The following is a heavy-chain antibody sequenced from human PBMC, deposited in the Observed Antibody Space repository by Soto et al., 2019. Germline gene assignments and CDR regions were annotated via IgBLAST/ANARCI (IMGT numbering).Heavy chain of an antibody. J-gene: IGHJ4*02. V-gene: IGHV4-59*08. Sequence: QVQLQESGPGLVKPSETLSLTCTVSGGSISSYYWSWIRQPPGKGLEWIGYIYYSGSTNYNPSLKSRVTISVATSRSPFSLKLSSAAAAVTAGSYCARGGWSQIDYWGQGTHVTVSS. D-gene: IGHD3-3*01. CDR1: GGSISSYY. CDR3: ARGGWSQIDY. CDR2: IYYSGST.